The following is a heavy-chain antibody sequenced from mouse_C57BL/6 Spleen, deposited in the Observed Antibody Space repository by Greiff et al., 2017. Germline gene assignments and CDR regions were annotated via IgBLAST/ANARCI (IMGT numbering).Heavy chain of an antibody. D-gene: IGHD1-1*01. Sequence: DVMLVESGEGLVKPGGSLKLSCAASGFTFSSYAMSWVRQTPEQRLEWVAYISSGGDYLYSADTVKGRFPFSSDNSRHTLYLKMSSLKSGDTATYYCTRSYSYSSSDGDYYAMDYWGQGTSVTVSS. CDR2: ISSGGDYL. CDR1: GFTFSSYA. CDR3: TRSYSYSSSDGDYYAMDY. J-gene: IGHJ4*01. V-gene: IGHV5-9-1*02.